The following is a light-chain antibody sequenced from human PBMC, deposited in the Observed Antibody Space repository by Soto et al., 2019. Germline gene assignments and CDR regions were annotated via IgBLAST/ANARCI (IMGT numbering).Light chain of an antibody. J-gene: IGLJ1*01. CDR3: CSYADTTSLFV. CDR2: EVS. CDR1: NSDVGSFDL. V-gene: IGLV2-23*02. Sequence: QSALTQPASVSGSPGQSITISCTGSNSDVGSFDLVSWFQQYPGKAPKLILYEVSKRPLGVSNRFSGSKSGYTASLTISGLQAEDEGDYYCCSYADTTSLFVFETGTKVTVL.